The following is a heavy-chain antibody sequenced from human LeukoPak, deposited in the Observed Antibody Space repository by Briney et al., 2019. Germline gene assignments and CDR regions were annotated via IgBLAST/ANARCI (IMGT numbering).Heavy chain of an antibody. CDR1: GGSISSSSYY. CDR2: IYYSGIP. V-gene: IGHV4-39*01. J-gene: IGHJ5*02. D-gene: IGHD6-19*01. Sequence: SETLSLTCTVSGGSISSSSYYWGWIRQPPGKGLEWIGAIYYSGIPYYNPSLKSRVTLSVDTSKNQFSLRLSFVTAADTAVYYCARGQWLGWFDPWGQGTLVTVSS. CDR3: ARGQWLGWFDP.